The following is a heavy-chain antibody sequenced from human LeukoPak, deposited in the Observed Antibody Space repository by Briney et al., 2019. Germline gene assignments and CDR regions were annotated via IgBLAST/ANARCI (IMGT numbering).Heavy chain of an antibody. Sequence: SVKVSCKASGGTFSSYAISWVRQAPGQGLEWMGGIIPIFGTANYAQKFQGRVTITTGESTSTAYMELSSLRSEDTAVYYCARDAHDYIFSHYYYYYMDVWGKGTTVTVSS. CDR1: GGTFSSYA. D-gene: IGHD4-11*01. V-gene: IGHV1-69*05. CDR2: IIPIFGTA. CDR3: ARDAHDYIFSHYYYYYMDV. J-gene: IGHJ6*03.